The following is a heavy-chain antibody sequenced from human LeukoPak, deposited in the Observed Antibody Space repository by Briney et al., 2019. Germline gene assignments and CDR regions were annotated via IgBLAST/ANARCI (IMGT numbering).Heavy chain of an antibody. V-gene: IGHV3-30*04. CDR1: GFTLRNYA. CDR3: FFPGVTGKVY. J-gene: IGHJ4*02. D-gene: IGHD1-20*01. Sequence: GRSLRLSCAPSGFTLRNYATHCVRQAPGKRLEWVAVISSDGRNKYYADSVKGRFTISRDNSKNTLYLQMNSLRAEDTAVYYCFFPGVTGKVYWGQGTLVTVSS. CDR2: ISSDGRNK.